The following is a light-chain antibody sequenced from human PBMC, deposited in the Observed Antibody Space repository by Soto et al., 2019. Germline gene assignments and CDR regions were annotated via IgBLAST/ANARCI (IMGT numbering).Light chain of an antibody. CDR1: SSDVGGYDY. CDR3: CSYAGTYTFYV. Sequence: QSALTQPHSVSGSPGQSVTISCTGTSSDVGGYDYVSWYQQHPGKAPELMIYDVTKRPSGVPDRFSGSRSGNTASLTISGLQAEDDADYYCCSYAGTYTFYVFGTGTKVTVL. V-gene: IGLV2-11*01. CDR2: DVT. J-gene: IGLJ1*01.